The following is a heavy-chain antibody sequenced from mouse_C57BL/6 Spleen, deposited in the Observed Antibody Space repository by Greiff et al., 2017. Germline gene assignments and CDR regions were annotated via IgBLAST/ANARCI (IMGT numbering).Heavy chain of an antibody. J-gene: IGHJ3*01. CDR1: GYAFSSSW. V-gene: IGHV1-82*01. Sequence: VQLQQSGPELVKPGASVKISCKASGYAFSSSWMNWVKQSPGKGLEWIGRIYPGDGDTNYNGKFKGKATLTADKSSSTAYMQLRVLTSEDSAVYFCARGDYDPWFAYWGQGTLVTVSA. D-gene: IGHD2-4*01. CDR2: IYPGDGDT. CDR3: ARGDYDPWFAY.